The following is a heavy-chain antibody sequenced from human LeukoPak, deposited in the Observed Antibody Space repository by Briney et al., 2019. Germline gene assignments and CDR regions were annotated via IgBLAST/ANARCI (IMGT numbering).Heavy chain of an antibody. CDR1: GGSFSGYY. CDR3: ARGSPRIAAAGTYYYYGMDV. CDR2: TNHSGST. Sequence: KSSETLSLTCAVYGGSFSGYYWSWIRQPPGKGLEWIGETNHSGSTDYDPSFKSRVTISVDTSKNQFSLKLSSVTAADTAVYYCARGSPRIAAAGTYYYYGMDVWGQGTTVTVSS. D-gene: IGHD6-13*01. J-gene: IGHJ6*02. V-gene: IGHV4-34*01.